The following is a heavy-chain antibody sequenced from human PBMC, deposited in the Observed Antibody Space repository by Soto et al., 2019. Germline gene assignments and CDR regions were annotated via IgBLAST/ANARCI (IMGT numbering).Heavy chain of an antibody. J-gene: IGHJ4*02. CDR2: IRNKANNYAT. Sequence: PGGSLRLSCAASGFTFRDHYMDWVRQAPGKGLEWVGRIRNKANNYATEYAASVKDGFTISRDDSKNSLYLQMNSLKTEDTAVYYCARGWALGELLPGAFDYWGQGILVTVSS. D-gene: IGHD1-26*01. V-gene: IGHV3-72*01. CDR1: GFTFRDHY. CDR3: ARGWALGELLPGAFDY.